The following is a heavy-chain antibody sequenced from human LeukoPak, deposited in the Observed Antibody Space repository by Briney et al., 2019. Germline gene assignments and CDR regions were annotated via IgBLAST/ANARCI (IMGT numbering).Heavy chain of an antibody. D-gene: IGHD3-10*01. J-gene: IGHJ4*02. V-gene: IGHV3-74*01. Sequence: GGSLRLSCAASGFTFSTYWMHWVRQAPGKGLVWVSHISTDGSSTSYADSVKGRFPISRDNAKDTLYLRMSSLRAEDTAVYYCASPRYDGSGSYSGLDYWGQGTLVTVSS. CDR2: ISTDGSST. CDR3: ASPRYDGSGSYSGLDY. CDR1: GFTFSTYW.